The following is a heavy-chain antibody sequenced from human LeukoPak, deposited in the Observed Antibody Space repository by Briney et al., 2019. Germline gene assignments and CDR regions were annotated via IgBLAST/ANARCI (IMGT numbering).Heavy chain of an antibody. D-gene: IGHD4-17*01. CDR3: SRDHGDYSFDY. CDR1: EFTFSSYS. J-gene: IGHJ4*02. V-gene: IGHV3-23*01. Sequence: GGSLRLSCAASEFTFSSYSMSWVRQAPGKGLEWVSVISGSGGSTYYADSVKGRFTISRDNSKNTLFLQMNSLRAEDTAVYYCSRDHGDYSFDYWGQGTLVTVSS. CDR2: ISGSGGST.